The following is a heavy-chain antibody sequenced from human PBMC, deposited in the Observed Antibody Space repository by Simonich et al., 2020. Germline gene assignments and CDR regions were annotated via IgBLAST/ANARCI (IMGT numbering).Heavy chain of an antibody. D-gene: IGHD4-4*01. J-gene: IGHJ3*02. Sequence: QLQLQESGPGLVKPSETLSLTCTVSGGSISSSSYYWGWIRPPPGKGLEWIGSIYYSGSTYYNTSLKSRVTISVDTSKNQFSLKLSSVTAADTAVYYCARRPRLTNFADAFDIWGQGTMVTVSS. CDR3: ARRPRLTNFADAFDI. V-gene: IGHV4-39*01. CDR1: GGSISSSSYY. CDR2: IYYSGST.